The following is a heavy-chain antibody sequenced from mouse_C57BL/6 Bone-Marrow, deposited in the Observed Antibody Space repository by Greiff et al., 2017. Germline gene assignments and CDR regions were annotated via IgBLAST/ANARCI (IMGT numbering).Heavy chain of an antibody. V-gene: IGHV1-81*01. CDR3: ASSYGYWYFDV. D-gene: IGHD1-1*01. CDR2: IYPRSGNT. Sequence: QVQLQQSGAELARPGASVKLSCKASSYTFTSYGISWVKQRTGQGLEWIGEIYPRSGNTYYNEKFKGKATLTADKSSSTAYMELRSLTSEDSAVYFCASSYGYWYFDVWGTGTTVTVSS. J-gene: IGHJ1*03. CDR1: SYTFTSYG.